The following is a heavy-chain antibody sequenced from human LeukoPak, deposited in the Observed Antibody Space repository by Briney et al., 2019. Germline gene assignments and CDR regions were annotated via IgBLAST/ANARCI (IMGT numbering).Heavy chain of an antibody. CDR2: IKRKSDGGRT. Sequence: GGSLRLSCTASGFTFSNGWLSWCRQAPGKGLEWVGRIKRKSDGGRTDYAAPLKGRFTVSRDDSKNTLYLQMNSLKTEDTAGYYLSTPCSGGSWTNAYDIQGPGTMVTVSS. J-gene: IGHJ3*02. CDR1: GFTFSNGW. D-gene: IGHD2-15*01. V-gene: IGHV3-15*01. CDR3: STPCSGGSWTNAYDI.